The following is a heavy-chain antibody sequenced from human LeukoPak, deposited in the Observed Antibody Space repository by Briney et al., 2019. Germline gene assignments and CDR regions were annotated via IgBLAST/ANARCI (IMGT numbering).Heavy chain of an antibody. CDR1: GFVFSDYP. Sequence: GRSLRLSCSASGFVFSDYPLHWIRQSPGKGLEWVSVIWFDGSTQYYTDSVKGRFTISRDNSKNTLFLQMHSLRDEDTAVYYCVRDPQIDWNRPSPLSWGQGTLVTVSS. CDR2: IWFDGSTQ. CDR3: VRDPQIDWNRPSPLS. V-gene: IGHV3-33*08. D-gene: IGHD1-1*01. J-gene: IGHJ5*02.